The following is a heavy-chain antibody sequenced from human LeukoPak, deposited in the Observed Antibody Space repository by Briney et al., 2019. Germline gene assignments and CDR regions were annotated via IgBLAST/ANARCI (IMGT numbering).Heavy chain of an antibody. V-gene: IGHV1-46*01. CDR1: GYTFTSYY. CDR3: AREVAI. J-gene: IGHJ4*02. D-gene: IGHD2-15*01. CDR2: INPSGGST. Sequence: GASVKVSCKASGYTFTSYYMHWARQAPGQGLEWMGVINPSGGSTSYAQNFQGRVTITRDTSASTAYMELSSLRSEDTAVYYCAREVAIWGQGTLVTVSS.